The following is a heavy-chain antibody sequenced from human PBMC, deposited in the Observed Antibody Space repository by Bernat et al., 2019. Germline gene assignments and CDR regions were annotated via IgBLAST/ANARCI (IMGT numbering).Heavy chain of an antibody. J-gene: IGHJ4*02. CDR1: GGTFSSYA. D-gene: IGHD4-23*01. CDR2: VIPILDIT. Sequence: QVQLVQSGAEVKKPGSSVKVSCKASGGTFSSYAINWVRQAPGQGLEWMGRVIPILDITNYAQKFQGRVTISADKSTSTAYMEPSSLRSEDTAVYYCAGRTTAVTGYLDYWGQGTLVTVSS. CDR3: AGRTTAVTGYLDY. V-gene: IGHV1-69*04.